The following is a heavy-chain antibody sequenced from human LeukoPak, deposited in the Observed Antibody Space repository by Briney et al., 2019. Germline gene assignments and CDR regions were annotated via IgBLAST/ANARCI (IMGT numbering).Heavy chain of an antibody. Sequence: ASVKVACKASGYTFTGYYMHWVRQAPGQGLEWMGWINPNSGGTNYAQKFQGRVTMTRDTSISTAYMELSRLRSDDTAVYYCARSPYSYYYYYMDVWGKGTTVTVSS. V-gene: IGHV1-2*02. J-gene: IGHJ6*03. CDR2: INPNSGGT. CDR1: GYTFTGYY. CDR3: ARSPYSYYYYYMDV.